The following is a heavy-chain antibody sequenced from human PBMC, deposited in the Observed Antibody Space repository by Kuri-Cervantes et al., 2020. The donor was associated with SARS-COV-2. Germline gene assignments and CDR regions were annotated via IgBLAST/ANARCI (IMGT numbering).Heavy chain of an antibody. J-gene: IGHJ4*02. CDR1: EFIFSSYA. D-gene: IGHD6-6*01. CDR2: NSGSGGST. Sequence: GEFLKISWAASEFIFSSYAMSWVRQAPGKGLGWVSANSGSGGSTNYADSVKGRFTISSDNSKNTLYLQMNSLRAEDTAVYYCAGVGRSSSYSLAARDYWGQGTLVTVSS. CDR3: AGVGRSSSYSLAARDY. V-gene: IGHV3-23*01.